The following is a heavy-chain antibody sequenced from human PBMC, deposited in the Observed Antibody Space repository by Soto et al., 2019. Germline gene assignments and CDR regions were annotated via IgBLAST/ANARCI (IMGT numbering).Heavy chain of an antibody. Sequence: SLTCTVSGGSISSYYWSWIRQPPGKGLEWIGYIYNSGSTNYNPSLKSRVTISVDTSKNQFSLKLSSVTAADTAVYYCARSSPTTVPPYYYYMDVWGKGTTVTVSS. CDR2: IYNSGST. CDR1: GGSISSYY. CDR3: ARSSPTTVPPYYYYMDV. D-gene: IGHD4-17*01. J-gene: IGHJ6*03. V-gene: IGHV4-59*01.